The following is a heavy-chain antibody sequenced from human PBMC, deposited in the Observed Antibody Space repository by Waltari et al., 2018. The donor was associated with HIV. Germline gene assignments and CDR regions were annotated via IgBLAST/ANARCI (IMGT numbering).Heavy chain of an antibody. CDR1: GLRLSDYN. CDR2: IGSLQNFI. Sequence: EVRLLESGGGLVRPGGSLRLSCAASGLRLSDYNMNWVRQGPGKGLGWVASIGSLQNFIHYADSVKGRFTVSRDNAKNSLYLQMNSLTAEDTAVYYCARGPSSGWSWFDPWGQGTLVTVSS. D-gene: IGHD6-19*01. J-gene: IGHJ5*02. CDR3: ARGPSSGWSWFDP. V-gene: IGHV3-21*01.